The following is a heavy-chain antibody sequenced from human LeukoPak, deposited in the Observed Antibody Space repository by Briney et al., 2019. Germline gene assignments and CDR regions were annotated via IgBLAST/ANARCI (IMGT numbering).Heavy chain of an antibody. CDR2: INGDGSST. Sequence: GGSLRLSCAASGFTFRSYWMHWVRQAPGKGLVGVSRINGDGSSTTYADSVKGRFTISRDNAKNALYLQMNSLTAEDTAVYYCARDFRYSMEYWGQGTLVTVSS. J-gene: IGHJ4*02. CDR3: ARDFRYSMEY. CDR1: GFTFRSYW. D-gene: IGHD1-1*01. V-gene: IGHV3-74*01.